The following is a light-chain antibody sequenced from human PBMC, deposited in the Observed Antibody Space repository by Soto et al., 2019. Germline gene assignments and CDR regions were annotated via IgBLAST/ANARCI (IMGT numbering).Light chain of an antibody. Sequence: QSVLTQPASVSGSPGQSITISCTGTSSDVGSYNLVSWYQHHPGKAPKVMIYEVTKRPSGVSNRFSGSKSGNTASLTISGLQAEDEADYYCCSYAGSSTWVFGGGTKLNVL. CDR1: SSDVGSYNL. V-gene: IGLV2-23*02. CDR3: CSYAGSSTWV. J-gene: IGLJ3*02. CDR2: EVT.